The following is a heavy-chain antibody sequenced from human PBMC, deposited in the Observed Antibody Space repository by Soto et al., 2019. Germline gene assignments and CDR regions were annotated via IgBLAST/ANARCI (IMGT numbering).Heavy chain of an antibody. Sequence: QVQLVQSGAEVKKPGSSVKVSCKASGGTFSSYAISWVRQAPGQGLEWMGGIIPIFGTANYAQKFHGRVTITADESTSTAYMELDSLRSEDTAVYYCARDLSNSYGYFDYWGQGTLVTVSS. CDR1: GGTFSSYA. J-gene: IGHJ4*02. V-gene: IGHV1-69*01. CDR2: IIPIFGTA. CDR3: ARDLSNSYGYFDY. D-gene: IGHD5-18*01.